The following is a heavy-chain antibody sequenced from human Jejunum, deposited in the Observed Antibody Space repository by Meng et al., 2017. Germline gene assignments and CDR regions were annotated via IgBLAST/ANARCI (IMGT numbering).Heavy chain of an antibody. J-gene: IGHJ5*02. D-gene: IGHD2-15*01. Sequence: QVQLVQSGAEVGEPGASVKVSCKASGYTFSSYGISWLRQAPGHGLEWMGWMSAYHGNPNYAQRFQDRVIMTTDTTTTTVYMELRSLRSDDTAIYYCASLYCRGGSCFHNWFDPWGQGTLVTVSS. CDR3: ASLYCRGGSCFHNWFDP. V-gene: IGHV1-18*01. CDR2: MSAYHGNP. CDR1: GYTFSSYG.